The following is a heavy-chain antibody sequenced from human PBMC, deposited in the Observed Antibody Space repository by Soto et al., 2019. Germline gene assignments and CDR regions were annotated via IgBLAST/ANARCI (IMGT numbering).Heavy chain of an antibody. CDR3: AREGHDSSGYYFDY. J-gene: IGHJ4*02. V-gene: IGHV1-69*08. D-gene: IGHD3-22*01. Sequence: QVQLVQSGAEVKKPGSSVKVSCKASGGTFSSYTISWVRQAPGQGLEWMGRIIPILGIANYAQKFQGRVTITADKSTSTAYTELSSLRSEDTAVYYCAREGHDSSGYYFDYWGQGTLVTVSS. CDR1: GGTFSSYT. CDR2: IIPILGIA.